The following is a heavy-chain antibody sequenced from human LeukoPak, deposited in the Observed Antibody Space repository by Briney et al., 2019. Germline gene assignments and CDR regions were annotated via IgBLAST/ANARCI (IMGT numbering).Heavy chain of an antibody. D-gene: IGHD3-22*01. CDR2: INSDGSST. V-gene: IGHV3-74*01. CDR3: ARDGSGLLLKSAYYFDY. CDR1: GFTFSDFW. J-gene: IGHJ4*02. Sequence: PGGSLRLSCAASGFTFSDFWMHWVRQAPGKGLVWVSRINSDGSSTNYADSVKGRFTISRDNAKNTLYLQMNSLRAEDTAVYYCARDGSGLLLKSAYYFDYWGQGTLVTVSS.